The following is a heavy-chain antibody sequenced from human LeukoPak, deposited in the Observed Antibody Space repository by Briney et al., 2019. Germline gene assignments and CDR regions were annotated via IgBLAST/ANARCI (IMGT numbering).Heavy chain of an antibody. V-gene: IGHV1-8*03. D-gene: IGHD5-18*01. Sequence: ASVKVSCKTSGYTFTNYDINWVRQATGQGLEWMGWMNPNSGNTGYAQNFQGRVTITRDTSISTAYMELSSLRSEDTAVYYCAREAMVVFDYWGQGTLVTVSS. CDR3: AREAMVVFDY. J-gene: IGHJ4*02. CDR2: MNPNSGNT. CDR1: GYTFTNYD.